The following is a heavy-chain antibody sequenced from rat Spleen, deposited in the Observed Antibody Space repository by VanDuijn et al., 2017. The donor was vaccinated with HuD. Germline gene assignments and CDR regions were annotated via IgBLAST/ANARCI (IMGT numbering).Heavy chain of an antibody. CDR3: TRSYGGYSQHWFAY. V-gene: IGHV2S12*01. CDR1: GFSLTSNG. J-gene: IGHJ3*01. Sequence: QVQLKESGPGLVQPSQTLSLTCTVSGFSLTSNGISWVRQPPGKGLEWIAAVSSGGDSYYNSGLKSRLSISRDISTRQVFLKMNSLQTDDTAIYFCTRSYGGYSQHWFAYWGQGTLVTVSS. CDR2: VSSGGDS. D-gene: IGHD1-11*01.